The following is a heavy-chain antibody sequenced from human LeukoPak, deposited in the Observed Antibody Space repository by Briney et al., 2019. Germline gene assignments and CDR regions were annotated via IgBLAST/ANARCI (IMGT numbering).Heavy chain of an antibody. CDR2: ISYDGSNK. CDR3: AREDERVRMDV. J-gene: IGHJ6*03. V-gene: IGHV3-30-3*01. Sequence: GGSLRLSCAASGFTLSSYAMHWVRQAPGKGLEWVAVISYDGSNKYYADSVKGRFTISRDNSKNTLYLQMNSLRAEDTAVYYCAREDERVRMDVWGKGTTVTVSS. CDR1: GFTLSSYA.